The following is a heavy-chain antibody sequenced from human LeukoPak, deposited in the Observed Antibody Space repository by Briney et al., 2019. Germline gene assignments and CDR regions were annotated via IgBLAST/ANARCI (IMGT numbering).Heavy chain of an antibody. CDR1: GGSISSSSYY. J-gene: IGHJ1*01. Sequence: PSETLSLTCTVSGGSISSSSYYWGWIRQTPGKGLEWIGCIYYSGSTFYNPSLKSRVTISVDTSKNQFSLKLSSVTAADTAVYYCAREGGRHYYDSSGYSRYFQHWGQGTLVTVSS. CDR3: AREGGRHYYDSSGYSRYFQH. CDR2: IYYSGST. D-gene: IGHD3-22*01. V-gene: IGHV4-39*07.